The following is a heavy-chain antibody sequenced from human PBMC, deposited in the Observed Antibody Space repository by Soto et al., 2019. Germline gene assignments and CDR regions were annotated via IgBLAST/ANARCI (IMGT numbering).Heavy chain of an antibody. CDR1: GFTFSSYA. CDR3: SLSDRYYGMDV. Sequence: GGSLILSGAASGFTFSSYAMSWVRQAPGKGLEWVSSISTSGGSTYYADSVKGRFTISRDNSNNTLYLQMNSLRAEDTAVYYCSLSDRYYGMDVWGLGTTVTVSS. V-gene: IGHV3-23*01. CDR2: ISTSGGST. J-gene: IGHJ6*02.